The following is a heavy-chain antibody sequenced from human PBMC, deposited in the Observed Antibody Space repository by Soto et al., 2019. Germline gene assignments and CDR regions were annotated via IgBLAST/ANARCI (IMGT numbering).Heavy chain of an antibody. CDR2: IYHSGST. D-gene: IGHD3-10*01. V-gene: IGHV4-30-2*01. Sequence: PSEPLSLTCAVSGGSISSGASSWSWNRQPPGKGLEWIGYIYHSGSTYYNPSLKSRVTISVDRSKNQFSLKLSSVTAAYTAVYYCARGGSPTYYFAYWGQGTLVPVSS. J-gene: IGHJ4*02. CDR1: GGSISSGASS. CDR3: ARGGSPTYYFAY.